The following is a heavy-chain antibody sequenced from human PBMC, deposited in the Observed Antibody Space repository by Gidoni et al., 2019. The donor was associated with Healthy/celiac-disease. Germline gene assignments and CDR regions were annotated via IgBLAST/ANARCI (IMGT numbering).Heavy chain of an antibody. V-gene: IGHV3-11*05. D-gene: IGHD5-18*01. J-gene: IGHJ4*02. CDR3: ARVQFGDTAMESFDY. Sequence: QVQLVESGGGLVKPGGSLRLSGSAPGFTFVYYYMSLIRQAPGKGLEWVSYISSSSSYTNYADSVKGRFTISRDNAKNSLYLQMNSLRAEDTAVYYCARVQFGDTAMESFDYWGQGTLVTVSS. CDR1: GFTFVYYY. CDR2: ISSSSSYT.